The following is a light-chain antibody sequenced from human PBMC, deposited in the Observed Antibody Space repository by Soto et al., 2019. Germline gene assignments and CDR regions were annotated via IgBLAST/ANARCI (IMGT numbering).Light chain of an antibody. CDR2: GAS. CDR3: QHYGSSRWP. V-gene: IGKV3-20*01. Sequence: EIVLTQSPGTLSLSPGERATLSCRASQSVSSSYLAWYQQKPGQAPRLLIYGASSRATGIPDRFSGSGSGTDFTLTISRLETEDFAVYYCQHYGSSRWPFCQGTKV. J-gene: IGKJ1*01. CDR1: QSVSSSY.